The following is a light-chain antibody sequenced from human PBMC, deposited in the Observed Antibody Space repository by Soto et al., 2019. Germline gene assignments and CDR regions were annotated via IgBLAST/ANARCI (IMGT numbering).Light chain of an antibody. CDR3: QSYDSSLSGWV. V-gene: IGLV1-40*01. CDR2: GNS. J-gene: IGLJ3*02. Sequence: VVTQPPSVSGAPGQRVTISCTGSSSHIRAGYDVHWYQQLPGTAPKLLIYGNSNRPSGVPDRFSGSKSGTSASLAITGLQAEDEADYYCQSYDSSLSGWVFGGGTKLTVL. CDR1: SSHIRAGYD.